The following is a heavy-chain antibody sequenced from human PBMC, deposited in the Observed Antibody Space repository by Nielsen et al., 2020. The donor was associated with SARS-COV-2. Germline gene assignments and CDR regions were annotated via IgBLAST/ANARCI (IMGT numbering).Heavy chain of an antibody. CDR3: ARRGFTMVDY. V-gene: IGHV4-39*01. Sequence: SETLSLTCTVSGGSISSSSYYWSWIRQHPGKGLEWIGYIYYSGSTYYNPSLKSRVTISVDTSKNQFSLKLSSVTAADTAVYYCARRGFTMVDYWGQGTLVTVSS. CDR1: GGSISSSSYY. J-gene: IGHJ4*02. CDR2: IYYSGST. D-gene: IGHD3-10*01.